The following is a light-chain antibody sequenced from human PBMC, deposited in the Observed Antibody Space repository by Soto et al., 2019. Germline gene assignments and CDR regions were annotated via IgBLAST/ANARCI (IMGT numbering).Light chain of an antibody. V-gene: IGLV2-14*01. J-gene: IGLJ2*01. Sequence: QSASVSGSPGQSITISCTGTSRDVGGYNYVSWYQQHPGKAPKLMIYDVSNRPSGVSNRFSGSKSGNTASLTISGLQAEDEADYYCSSYTSSSTLVVFGGGTQLTVL. CDR2: DVS. CDR3: SSYTSSSTLVV. CDR1: SRDVGGYNY.